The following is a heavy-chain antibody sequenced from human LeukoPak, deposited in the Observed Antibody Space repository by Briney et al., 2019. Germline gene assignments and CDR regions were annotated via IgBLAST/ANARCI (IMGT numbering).Heavy chain of an antibody. CDR2: IYSGGST. J-gene: IGHJ4*02. Sequence: GGSLRLSCAASGITVSSNYMTWVRQAPGKGLDWVSVIYSGGSTYYADSVKGRFTISRDNSKNTLFLQMNSLRPEDTAVYYCARGASGTYYFGYWGRGTLVTVSS. CDR1: GITVSSNY. CDR3: ARGASGTYYFGY. V-gene: IGHV3-66*02. D-gene: IGHD1-26*01.